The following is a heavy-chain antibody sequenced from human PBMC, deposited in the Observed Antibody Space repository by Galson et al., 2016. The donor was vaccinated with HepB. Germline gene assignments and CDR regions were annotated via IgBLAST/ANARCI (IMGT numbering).Heavy chain of an antibody. J-gene: IGHJ6*04. Sequence: SLRLSCAASGFTVSSNYMSWVRQAPGKGLEWVSSIFSGGSTYYANSVKGRFTISRDSSKNTLYLQMNSLRAEDSAIYYCVIIGAAPHFYAMDVWGKGTTVTVSS. CDR1: GFTVSSNY. CDR3: VIIGAAPHFYAMDV. V-gene: IGHV3-53*01. CDR2: IFSGGST. D-gene: IGHD6-6*01.